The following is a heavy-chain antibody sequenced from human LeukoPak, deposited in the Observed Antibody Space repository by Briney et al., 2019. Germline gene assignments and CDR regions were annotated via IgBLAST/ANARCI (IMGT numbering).Heavy chain of an antibody. CDR2: ISRSSSHT. Sequence: GGSLRLSCAASGFTFSDYCMSWIRQAPGKGLEWVSYISRSSSHTNYADSVKGRFSISRDNAKNSLDLQMNSLRAEDTAVYYCASSPRWPSLHFDFWGQGTLVTVSS. D-gene: IGHD5-24*01. CDR1: GFTFSDYC. J-gene: IGHJ4*02. CDR3: ASSPRWPSLHFDF. V-gene: IGHV3-11*03.